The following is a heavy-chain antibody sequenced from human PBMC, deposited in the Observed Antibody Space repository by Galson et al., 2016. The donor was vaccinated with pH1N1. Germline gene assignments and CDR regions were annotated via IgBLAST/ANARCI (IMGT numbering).Heavy chain of an antibody. V-gene: IGHV3-21*04. J-gene: IGHJ4*02. CDR3: ARLKWLGMGSDY. Sequence: SLRLSCAASGFTFSSYSMNWVRQAPGKGLEWVASISSNGADTYYRDSMKGRFTISRDSAKSSVYLQMNSLRVEDTAVYYCARLKWLGMGSDYWGQGTVVTVSS. CDR1: GFTFSSYS. CDR2: ISSNGADT. D-gene: IGHD6-19*01.